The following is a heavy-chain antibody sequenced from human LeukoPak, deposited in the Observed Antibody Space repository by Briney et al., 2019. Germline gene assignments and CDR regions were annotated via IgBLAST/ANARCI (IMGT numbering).Heavy chain of an antibody. J-gene: IGHJ4*02. Sequence: PSETLSLTCTVSGGFISSYYWSWIRQPPGKGLEWIGYIYYSGSTNYNPSLKSRVTISVDTSKNQFSLKLSSVTAADTAVYYCARRAGYCTNGVCYTGYDYWGQGTLVTVSS. CDR2: IYYSGST. D-gene: IGHD2-8*01. CDR1: GGFISSYY. V-gene: IGHV4-59*08. CDR3: ARRAGYCTNGVCYTGYDY.